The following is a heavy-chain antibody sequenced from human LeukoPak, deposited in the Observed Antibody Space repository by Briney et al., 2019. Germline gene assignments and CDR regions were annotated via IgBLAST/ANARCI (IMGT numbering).Heavy chain of an antibody. Sequence: GGSLRLSCAASGFTFSSYAMSWVRPAPGKGLGWVSAISSSGGSTYYADSVKGRFTISSDNYKNTLYLQMNSLRAEDTAVYYCAKPTYEIVVVTAFQHWGQGTLVTASS. J-gene: IGHJ1*01. CDR3: AKPTYEIVVVTAFQH. D-gene: IGHD2-21*02. V-gene: IGHV3-23*01. CDR1: GFTFSSYA. CDR2: ISSSGGST.